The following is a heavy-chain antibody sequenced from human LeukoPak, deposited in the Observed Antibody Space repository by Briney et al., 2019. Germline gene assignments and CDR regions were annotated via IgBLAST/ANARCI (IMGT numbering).Heavy chain of an antibody. CDR3: AKDQLRSYDFWSGYPTPTDY. Sequence: SGGSLRLSCAASGFTFSSYAMSWVRQAPGKGLEWVSAISGSGGSTYYADSVKGRFTISRDNSKNTLYLQMNSLRAEDTAVYYCAKDQLRSYDFWSGYPTPTDYWGQGTLVTVSS. CDR2: ISGSGGST. CDR1: GFTFSSYA. V-gene: IGHV3-23*01. D-gene: IGHD3-3*01. J-gene: IGHJ4*02.